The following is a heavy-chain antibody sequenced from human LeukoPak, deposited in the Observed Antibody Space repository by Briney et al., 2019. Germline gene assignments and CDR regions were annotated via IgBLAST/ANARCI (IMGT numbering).Heavy chain of an antibody. CDR1: GGSISSGGYS. CDR3: ARTIFGVVNNAFDI. J-gene: IGHJ3*02. Sequence: PSETLSLTCAVSGGSISSGGYSWSWIRQPPGKGLEWIGYIYHSGSTYYNPSPKSRVTISVDRSKNQFSLKLSSVTAADTAVYYCARTIFGVVNNAFDIWGQGTMVTVSS. CDR2: IYHSGST. V-gene: IGHV4-30-2*01. D-gene: IGHD3-3*01.